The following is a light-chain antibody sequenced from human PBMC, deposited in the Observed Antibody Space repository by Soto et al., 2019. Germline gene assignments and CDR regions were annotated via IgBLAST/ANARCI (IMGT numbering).Light chain of an antibody. CDR3: QQYGNSSVYS. Sequence: VVLTQSPGTLSLSPGDRVTLSCRASHSISSAYIAWYQKKPGQTPSLLIYGASSRASGVPDRFGGSGSGTEFTLTISRLEPEDVAVYYCQQYGNSSVYSFGQGTKLEIK. CDR2: GAS. CDR1: HSISSAY. J-gene: IGKJ2*03. V-gene: IGKV3-20*01.